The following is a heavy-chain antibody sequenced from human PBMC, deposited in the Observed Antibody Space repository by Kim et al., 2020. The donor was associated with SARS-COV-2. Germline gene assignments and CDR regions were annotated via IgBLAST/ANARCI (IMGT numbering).Heavy chain of an antibody. V-gene: IGHV3-74*01. Sequence: GGSLRLSCAASGFTFSDYGMHWVRQGPGTGLVWLSGIKTDGSTTRYADSVKGRLTISRDNAKNTLYLQMKSLRPEDTAVYYSVRDVTWSVDFWGQGTLV. CDR1: GFTFSDYG. D-gene: IGHD2-8*01. CDR3: VRDVTWSVDF. J-gene: IGHJ4*02. CDR2: IKTDGSTT.